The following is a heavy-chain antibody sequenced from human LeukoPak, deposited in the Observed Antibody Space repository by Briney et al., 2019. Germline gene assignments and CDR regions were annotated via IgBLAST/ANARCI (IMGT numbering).Heavy chain of an antibody. CDR3: ARTRFAAYKRAVAGRGSYFDY. D-gene: IGHD6-19*01. Sequence: PGGSLRLSCAASGFTVSSNYMSWIRQPPGKGLEWIGEINHSGSTNYNPSLKSRVTISVDTSKNQFSLKLSSVTAADTAVYYCARTRFAAYKRAVAGRGSYFDYWGQGTLVTVSS. J-gene: IGHJ4*02. V-gene: IGHV4-34*01. CDR2: INHSGST. CDR1: GFTVSSNY.